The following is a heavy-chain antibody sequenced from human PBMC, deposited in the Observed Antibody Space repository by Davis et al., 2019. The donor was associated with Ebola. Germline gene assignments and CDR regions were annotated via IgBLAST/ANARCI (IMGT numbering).Heavy chain of an antibody. CDR2: ISGSGTRI. Sequence: PGGSLRLSCAVSGFTFSSYAMSWVRQTPGKGLEWVSSISGSGTRIYYADSVKGRFTISRDNSKNTLSFQINSLRAEDTAIYYCAKVGDPSGGETISMKLGSYYNYAMDVWGQGTTVTVSS. CDR3: AKVGDPSGGETISMKLGSYYNYAMDV. J-gene: IGHJ6*02. D-gene: IGHD3-16*01. CDR1: GFTFSSYA. V-gene: IGHV3-23*01.